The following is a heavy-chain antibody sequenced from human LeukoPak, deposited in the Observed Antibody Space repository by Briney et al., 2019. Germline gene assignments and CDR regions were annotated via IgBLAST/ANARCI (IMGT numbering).Heavy chain of an antibody. J-gene: IGHJ4*02. Sequence: SETLSLTCTVSGGSISSYYWSWIRQPPGKGLEWIGYIYYSGSTNYNPSLQSRVTISVDTSKDQFSLKLNSVTAADTAVYYCARHSRTYYDFDYWGQGTLVTVSS. CDR1: GGSISSYY. D-gene: IGHD1-26*01. CDR2: IYYSGST. CDR3: ARHSRTYYDFDY. V-gene: IGHV4-59*08.